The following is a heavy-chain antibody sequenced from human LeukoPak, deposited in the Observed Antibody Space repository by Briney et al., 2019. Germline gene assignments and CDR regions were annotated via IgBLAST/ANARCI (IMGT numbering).Heavy chain of an antibody. CDR3: ARVDPDSSSTLEVFDY. V-gene: IGHV4-59*01. CDR1: GGSISSYY. J-gene: IGHJ4*02. Sequence: AAETLSLTCTLSGGSISSYYWRWIRQPPGTGLQRIGYIYYSGSTNYTPSLKSRVTISVDTSKNQFSLKLSSVTAADTAVYYCARVDPDSSSTLEVFDYWGQGTLVTVSS. D-gene: IGHD6-6*01. CDR2: IYYSGST.